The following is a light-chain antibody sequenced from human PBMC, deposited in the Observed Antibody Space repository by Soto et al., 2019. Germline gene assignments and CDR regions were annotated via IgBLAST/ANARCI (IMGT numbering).Light chain of an antibody. Sequence: DITMTQSPSTLSASVGDRVTITCRASQSISSCLAWYQQKPGKAPKLLIYDASGLESGVPSRFSGSGSGTEFTLTISSLQPEDVATYYCQQYNSYSRTFGGGTKVDIK. CDR1: QSISSC. V-gene: IGKV1-5*01. J-gene: IGKJ4*02. CDR3: QQYNSYSRT. CDR2: DAS.